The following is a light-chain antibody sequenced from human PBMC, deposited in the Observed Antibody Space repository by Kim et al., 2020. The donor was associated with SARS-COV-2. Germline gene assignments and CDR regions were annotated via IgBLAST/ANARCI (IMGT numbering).Light chain of an antibody. Sequence: VSPGQPASITCSGDKLGDKYACWYQQKPGQSPLLVIYQDSKRPSGIPERFSGSNSGNTATLTISGTQAMDEADYYCQAWDSSTAVFGTGTKVTVL. V-gene: IGLV3-1*01. CDR3: QAWDSSTAV. CDR1: KLGDKY. J-gene: IGLJ1*01. CDR2: QDS.